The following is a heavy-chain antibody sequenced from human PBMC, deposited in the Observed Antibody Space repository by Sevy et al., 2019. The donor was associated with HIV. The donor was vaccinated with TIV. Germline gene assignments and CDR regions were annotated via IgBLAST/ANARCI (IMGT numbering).Heavy chain of an antibody. D-gene: IGHD2-8*01. J-gene: IGHJ4*02. Sequence: GGSLRLSCAASGFTFSKYSMSWVRQPPGKGLDWVSTLSFGCGERNYADSVKGRFTISRDNSKSSVYLQMNNLRPEDTAVYYCAREGCTKPHDYWGQGTLVTVSS. V-gene: IGHV3-23*01. CDR3: AREGCTKPHDY. CDR2: LSFGCGER. CDR1: GFTFSKYS.